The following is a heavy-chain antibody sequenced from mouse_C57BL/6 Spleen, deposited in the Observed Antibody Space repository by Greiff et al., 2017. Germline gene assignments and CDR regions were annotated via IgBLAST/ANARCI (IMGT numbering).Heavy chain of an antibody. Sequence: EVQGVESGEGLVKPGGSLKLSCAASGFTFSSYAMSWVRQTPEKRLEWVAYISSGGGYNYYADTVTGRFTSARDNDRNTLFLQMSSLKSVDTAKYYGTREEDSWYFDVWGTGTTVTASS. CDR1: GFTFSSYA. J-gene: IGHJ1*03. CDR2: ISSGGGYN. V-gene: IGHV5-9-1*02. CDR3: TREEDSWYFDV.